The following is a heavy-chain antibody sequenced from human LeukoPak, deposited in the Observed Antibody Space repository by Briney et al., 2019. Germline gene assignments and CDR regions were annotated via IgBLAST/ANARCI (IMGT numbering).Heavy chain of an antibody. J-gene: IGHJ4*02. CDR2: IYYSGST. CDR3: ASTRDDSSGYYPFDY. Sequence: PSETLSLTCTVSGGSISSYYWSWIRQPPGKGLEWIGYIYYSGSTNYNPSPKSRVTISVDTSKNQFSLKLSSVTAADTAVYYCASTRDDSSGYYPFDYWGQGTLVTVSS. V-gene: IGHV4-59*12. CDR1: GGSISSYY. D-gene: IGHD3-22*01.